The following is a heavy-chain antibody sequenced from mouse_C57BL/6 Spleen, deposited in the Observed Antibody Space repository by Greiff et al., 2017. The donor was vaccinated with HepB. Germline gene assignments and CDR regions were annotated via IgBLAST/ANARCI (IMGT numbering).Heavy chain of an antibody. CDR2: ISSGSSTI. Sequence: EVQGVESGGGLVKPGGSLKLSCAASGFTFSDYGMHWVRQAPEKGLEWVAYISSGSSTIYYADTVKGRFTLSRDNAKNTLFLQMTSLRSEDTAMYYCASGITTVVNGYAMDYWGQGTSVTVSS. CDR1: GFTFSDYG. CDR3: ASGITTVVNGYAMDY. D-gene: IGHD1-1*01. V-gene: IGHV5-17*01. J-gene: IGHJ4*01.